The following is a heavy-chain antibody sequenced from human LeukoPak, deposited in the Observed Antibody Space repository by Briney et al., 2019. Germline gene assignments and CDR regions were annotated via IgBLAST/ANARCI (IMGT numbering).Heavy chain of an antibody. D-gene: IGHD2-15*01. CDR3: AREAVVAPATVSYYGMDV. CDR1: GDTFSNYA. V-gene: IGHV1-69*13. CDR2: IIPIFGTA. J-gene: IGHJ6*04. Sequence: GASVKVSCKASGDTFSNYAFSWVRQAPGQGLEWMGGIIPIFGTADYAQIFQGRVTITADESTSTAYMELSSLTSEDTAVYYCAREAVVAPATVSYYGMDVWVKGTTVTVSS.